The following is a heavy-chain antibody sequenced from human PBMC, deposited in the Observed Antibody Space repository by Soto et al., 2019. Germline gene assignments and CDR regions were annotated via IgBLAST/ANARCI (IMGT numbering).Heavy chain of an antibody. CDR2: ISGSGGST. CDR3: AKWGPIVVVPAAPFDP. V-gene: IGHV3-23*01. CDR1: GFTFSSYA. Sequence: EVQLLESGGGLVQPGGSLRLSCAASGFTFSSYAMSWVRQAPGKGLEWVSAISGSGGSTYYADSVKGRFTISRDNSKITLYLQMNSMRAEDTAVYYCAKWGPIVVVPAAPFDPWGQGTLVTVSS. D-gene: IGHD2-2*01. J-gene: IGHJ5*02.